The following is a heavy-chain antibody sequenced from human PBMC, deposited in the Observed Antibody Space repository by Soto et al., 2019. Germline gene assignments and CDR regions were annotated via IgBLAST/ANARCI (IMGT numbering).Heavy chain of an antibody. V-gene: IGHV1-69*13. CDR3: ARAGQWLATYYFDY. CDR2: IIPIFGTA. Sequence: ASVKVSCKASGGTFSSYAISWVRQAPGQGLEWMGGIIPIFGTANYAQKFQGRVTITADESSSTAYMELSSLRSEDTAVYYCARAGQWLATYYFDYWGQGTLVTVSS. D-gene: IGHD6-19*01. CDR1: GGTFSSYA. J-gene: IGHJ4*02.